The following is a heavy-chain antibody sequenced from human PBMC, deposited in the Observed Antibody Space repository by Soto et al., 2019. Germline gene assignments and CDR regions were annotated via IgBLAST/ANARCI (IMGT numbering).Heavy chain of an antibody. Sequence: PGGSLRLSCAASGFTFSSYAMSWVRQAPGKGLEWVSAISGSGGSTYYADSVKGRFTISRDNSKNTLYLQMNSLRAEDTAVYYCAKDTKNYYDSSGYYRTIDYWGQGTLVTV. D-gene: IGHD3-22*01. V-gene: IGHV3-23*01. CDR2: ISGSGGST. CDR1: GFTFSSYA. CDR3: AKDTKNYYDSSGYYRTIDY. J-gene: IGHJ4*02.